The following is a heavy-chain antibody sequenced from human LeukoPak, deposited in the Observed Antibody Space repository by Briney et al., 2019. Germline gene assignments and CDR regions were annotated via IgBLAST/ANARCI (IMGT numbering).Heavy chain of an antibody. CDR3: ARFSGPGMQHYYYYMDV. V-gene: IGHV3-53*01. Sequence: PGGSLRLSCAASGFSARMKYMTWVRQAPGKGLEWGSVIFSGGTTYYADSVKGRFTVSRDNSKNMMYLQMNSLRAEDAAVYYCARFSGPGMQHYYYYMDVWGTGTTVTVSS. D-gene: IGHD3-10*01. CDR2: IFSGGTT. J-gene: IGHJ6*03. CDR1: GFSARMKY.